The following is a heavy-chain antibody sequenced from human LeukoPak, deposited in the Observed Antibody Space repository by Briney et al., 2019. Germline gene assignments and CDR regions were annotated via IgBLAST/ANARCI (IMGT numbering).Heavy chain of an antibody. V-gene: IGHV4-4*02. CDR1: GGSISSSNW. CDR3: ARAVVEARGNWFDP. J-gene: IGHJ5*02. D-gene: IGHD1-26*01. CDR2: IYHSGST. Sequence: SETLSLTCAVSGGSISSSNWWSWVRQPPGKGLEWIGEIYHSGSTNYNPSLKSRVTISVDKSKNQFSLKLSSVTAADTAVYYCARAVVEARGNWFDPWGQGTLVTVSS.